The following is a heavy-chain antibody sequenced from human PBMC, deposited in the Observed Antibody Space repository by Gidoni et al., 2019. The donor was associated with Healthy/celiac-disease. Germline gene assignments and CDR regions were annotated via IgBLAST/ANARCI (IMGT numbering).Heavy chain of an antibody. CDR1: GFTFSSYG. Sequence: QVQLVESGGGVVQPGRSLRLSCAASGFTFSSYGMHWVRQAPGKGLEWVAVISYDGSNKYYADSVKGRFTISRDNSKNTLYLQMNSLRAEDTAVYYCAKDVAAAGIMGYFDYWGQGTLVTVSS. D-gene: IGHD6-13*01. CDR3: AKDVAAAGIMGYFDY. CDR2: ISYDGSNK. V-gene: IGHV3-30*18. J-gene: IGHJ4*02.